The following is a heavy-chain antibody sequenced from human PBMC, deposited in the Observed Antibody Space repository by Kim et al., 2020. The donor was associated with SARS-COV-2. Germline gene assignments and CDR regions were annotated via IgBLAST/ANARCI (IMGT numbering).Heavy chain of an antibody. CDR3: AKDSGTYYDYVWGSYRYFDY. V-gene: IGHV3-23*01. D-gene: IGHD3-16*02. J-gene: IGHJ4*02. Sequence: GRLPISRDNTKNTLYLQMNSLRAEDTAVYYCAKDSGTYYDYVWGSYRYFDYWGQGTLVTVSS.